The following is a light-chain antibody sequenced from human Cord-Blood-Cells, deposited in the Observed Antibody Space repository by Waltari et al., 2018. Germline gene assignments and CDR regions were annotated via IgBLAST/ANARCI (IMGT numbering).Light chain of an antibody. V-gene: IGLV2-11*01. J-gene: IGLJ1*01. Sequence: QSALPQPRAVSASPGQSVTISCTGTSSDVVGYYYFSWYQQPPGKAPKLMIYDVSKQPSGVPDRFSGSKSGNTASLTISGLQAEDEADYYCCSYAGSYTYVFGTGTKVTVL. CDR3: CSYAGSYTYV. CDR1: SSDVVGYYY. CDR2: DVS.